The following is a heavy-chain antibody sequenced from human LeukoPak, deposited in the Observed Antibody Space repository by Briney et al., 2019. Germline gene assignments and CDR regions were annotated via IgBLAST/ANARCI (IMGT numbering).Heavy chain of an antibody. CDR2: IYSGGST. CDR1: GFTFSSYA. CDR3: AKDPYASGWYYFHY. D-gene: IGHD6-19*01. V-gene: IGHV3-23*03. Sequence: PGGSLRLSCAASGFTFSSYAMSWVRQAPGKGLEWVSVIYSGGSTYYADSVKGRFTISRDNSKNTLYLQMNSLRAEDTAVYYCAKDPYASGWYYFHYWGQGTLVTVSS. J-gene: IGHJ4*02.